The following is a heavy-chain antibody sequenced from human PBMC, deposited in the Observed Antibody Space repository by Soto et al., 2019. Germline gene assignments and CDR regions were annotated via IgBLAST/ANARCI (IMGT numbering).Heavy chain of an antibody. V-gene: IGHV1-3*01. CDR3: TSRYMITFGKFL. CDR2: INAGNGNT. J-gene: IGHJ2*01. D-gene: IGHD3-16*01. Sequence: ASLKVSRKTFGYILTNYGMHWVRQAPGQRLEFMGWINAGNGNTKYSQKFQDRVTITRDISASTAYMELSSLRSEDTAVYYCTSRYMITFGKFLWGRGTLVTVSA. CDR1: GYILTNYG.